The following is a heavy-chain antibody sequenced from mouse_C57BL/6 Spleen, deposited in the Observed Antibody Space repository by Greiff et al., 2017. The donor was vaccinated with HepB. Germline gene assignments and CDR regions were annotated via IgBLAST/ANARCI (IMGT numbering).Heavy chain of an antibody. D-gene: IGHD2-1*01. V-gene: IGHV1-69*01. Sequence: QVQLQQPGAELVMPGASVKLSCKASGYTFTSYWMHWVKQRPGQGLEWIGEIDPSDSYTNYNQKFKSKSTLTVDKSSSTAYMQLSSLTSEDSAVYYCAILDGNYWYFDYWGTGTTVTVSS. CDR1: GYTFTSYW. CDR3: AILDGNYWYFDY. J-gene: IGHJ1*03. CDR2: IDPSDSYT.